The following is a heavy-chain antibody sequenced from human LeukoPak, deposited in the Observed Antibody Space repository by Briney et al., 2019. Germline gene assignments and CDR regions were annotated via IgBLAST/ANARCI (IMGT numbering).Heavy chain of an antibody. Sequence: PGGSPRLSCVASGFTFSDYWMTWVRQAPGKGLEWVANIKEDGSVKYYVDSVKVRFSISRDNAKNSLYLQLNSLRVEDTAVYYCATEGTDGRGSFGWFDSWGQGTLVTVSS. CDR3: ATEGTDGRGSFGWFDS. CDR2: IKEDGSVK. J-gene: IGHJ5*01. V-gene: IGHV3-7*01. CDR1: GFTFSDYW. D-gene: IGHD3-10*01.